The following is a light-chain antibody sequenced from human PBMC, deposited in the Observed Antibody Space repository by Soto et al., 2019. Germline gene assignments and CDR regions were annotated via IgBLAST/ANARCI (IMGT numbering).Light chain of an antibody. CDR1: SSDVGGYNY. Sequence: LTHPPSASGSPGQSVAISCTGTSSDVGGYNYVSWYQQHPGKAPKLMIYEVNKRPSGVPDRFSGSKSGNTASLTVSGLQAEDEADYYCSSYAGSSNVFGTGTKVTVL. CDR3: SSYAGSSNV. J-gene: IGLJ1*01. CDR2: EVN. V-gene: IGLV2-8*01.